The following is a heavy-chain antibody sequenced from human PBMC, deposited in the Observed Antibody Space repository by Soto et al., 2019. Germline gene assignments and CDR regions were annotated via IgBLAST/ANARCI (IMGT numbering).Heavy chain of an antibody. CDR1: GFTFSSYE. CDR3: ARSYDSSGYSDDAFDI. D-gene: IGHD3-22*01. J-gene: IGHJ3*02. CDR2: ISSSGSTI. Sequence: GGSLRLSCAASGFTFSSYEMNWVRQVPGKGLEWVSYISSSGSTIYYADSVKGRFTISRDNAKNSLYLQMNSLRAEDTAVYYCARSYDSSGYSDDAFDIWGQGTMVTVSS. V-gene: IGHV3-48*03.